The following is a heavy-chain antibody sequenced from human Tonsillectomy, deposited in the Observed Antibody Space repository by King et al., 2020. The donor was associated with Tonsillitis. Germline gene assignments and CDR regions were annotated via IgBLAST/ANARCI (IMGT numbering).Heavy chain of an antibody. J-gene: IGHJ3*02. CDR3: AKDKGADYYDIGRGAFDI. CDR1: GFTFSDYD. V-gene: IGHV3-21*01. CDR2: LSSSSSNI. D-gene: IGHD3-22*01. Sequence: EVQLVESGGGLVKPGGSLRLACATSGFTFSDYDMNWVRQAPGKGLEWVSSLSSSSSNIYFADSVKGRFSISRDNAKNSLYLQIHSLRVEDTAVYYCAKDKGADYYDIGRGAFDIWGQGTMVTVSS.